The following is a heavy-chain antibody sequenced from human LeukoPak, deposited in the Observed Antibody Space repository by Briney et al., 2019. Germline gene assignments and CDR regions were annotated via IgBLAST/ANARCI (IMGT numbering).Heavy chain of an antibody. Sequence: PGRSLRLSCAASGFTFSTYGMHRVLEAPGTGLEWVAGISNGRSYKYYADSVKGRFTIPRDNSRKTPYLQMNSLRSDDTALYYCAKPRGGDSWAFDTWGQGTMVGVCS. CDR3: AKPRGGDSWAFDT. V-gene: IGHV3-30*18. J-gene: IGHJ3*02. CDR1: GFTFSTYG. CDR2: ISNGRSYK. D-gene: IGHD2-21*02.